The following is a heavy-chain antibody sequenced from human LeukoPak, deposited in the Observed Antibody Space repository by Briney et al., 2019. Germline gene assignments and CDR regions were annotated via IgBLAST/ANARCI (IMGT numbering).Heavy chain of an antibody. Sequence: GGSLRLSCAASGFTFNTYGMSWVRQAPGKGLEWVAVIWYDGSNKYYAESVKGRFTMSRDNSKNTLYLQMNSLRAEDTAIYYCTRVGYIDEGIDYWGQGTLVTVSS. CDR3: TRVGYIDEGIDY. J-gene: IGHJ4*02. CDR2: IWYDGSNK. V-gene: IGHV3-33*01. D-gene: IGHD5-24*01. CDR1: GFTFNTYG.